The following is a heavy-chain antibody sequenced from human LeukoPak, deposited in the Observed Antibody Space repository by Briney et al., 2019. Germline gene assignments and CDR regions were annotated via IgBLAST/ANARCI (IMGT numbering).Heavy chain of an antibody. CDR3: ARDRYYGSGPA. V-gene: IGHV3-30*03. Sequence: GGSLRLSCAASGFTFSSYSMNWVRQAPGKGLEWVAVISYDGSNKYYADSVKGRFTISRDNAKNSLYLQMSSLRAEDTAVYYCARDRYYGSGPAWGQGTLVTVS. CDR2: ISYDGSNK. D-gene: IGHD3-10*01. J-gene: IGHJ5*02. CDR1: GFTFSSYS.